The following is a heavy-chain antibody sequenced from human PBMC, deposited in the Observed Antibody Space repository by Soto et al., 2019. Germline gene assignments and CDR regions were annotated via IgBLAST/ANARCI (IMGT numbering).Heavy chain of an antibody. V-gene: IGHV1-3*01. CDR2: INAGNGNT. J-gene: IGHJ4*02. Sequence: ASVKVSCKASGYTSTSYAMHWVRQAPGQRREWMGWINAGNGNTKYSQKFQGRVTITRDTSASTAYMELSSLRSEDTAVYYCARVHLSGPMYSSGVAGYWGQGTLVTVSS. CDR1: GYTSTSYA. D-gene: IGHD6-19*01. CDR3: ARVHLSGPMYSSGVAGY.